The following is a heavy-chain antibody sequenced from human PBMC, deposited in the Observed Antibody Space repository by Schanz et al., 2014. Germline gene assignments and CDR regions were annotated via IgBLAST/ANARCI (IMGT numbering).Heavy chain of an antibody. CDR1: GFTISSYS. Sequence: EVHLVESGGGLVKRGGSLRLSCAASGFTISSYSMNWVRQAPGKGLEWVSSISSSGSYIYYADSVKGRFSISRDNAKNSLLMQMYRLRAEDTAQYSCAIRGVMVAVACARADYWGQGTLVTVSS. J-gene: IGHJ4*02. D-gene: IGHD6-19*01. CDR3: AIRGVMVAVACARADY. CDR2: ISSSGSYI. V-gene: IGHV3-21*01.